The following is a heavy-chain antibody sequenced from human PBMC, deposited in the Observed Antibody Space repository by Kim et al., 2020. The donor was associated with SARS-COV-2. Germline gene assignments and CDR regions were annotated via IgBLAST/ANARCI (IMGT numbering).Heavy chain of an antibody. CDR3: ASEYYYDSSGYKRWDYGMDV. Sequence: GGSLRLSCAASGFTFSSYSMNWVRQAPGKGLEWVSSISSSSSYIYYADSVKGRFTISRDNAKNSLYLQMNSLRAEDTAVYYCASEYYYDSSGYKRWDYGMDVWGQGTTVAVSS. CDR1: GFTFSSYS. J-gene: IGHJ6*02. CDR2: ISSSSSYI. D-gene: IGHD3-22*01. V-gene: IGHV3-21*01.